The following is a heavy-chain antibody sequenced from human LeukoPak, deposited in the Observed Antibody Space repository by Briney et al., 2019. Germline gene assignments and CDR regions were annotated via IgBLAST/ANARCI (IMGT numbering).Heavy chain of an antibody. V-gene: IGHV3-74*01. D-gene: IGHD1-26*01. CDR3: ATSKWELPSPYDY. CDR1: GFSVSSYW. CDR2: IKGDGSST. J-gene: IGHJ4*02. Sequence: GGSLRLSCEVSGFSVSSYWMHWVRQAPGKGLVWVSRIKGDGSSTSYADSVKGRFTISRDNAKKTLYLQMDSLRDEDTAVYYCATSKWELPSPYDYWGQGTLVTVSS.